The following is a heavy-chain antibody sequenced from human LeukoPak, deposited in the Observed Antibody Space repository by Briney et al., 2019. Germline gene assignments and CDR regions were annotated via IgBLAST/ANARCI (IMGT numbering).Heavy chain of an antibody. D-gene: IGHD6-13*01. V-gene: IGHV3-21*01. J-gene: IGHJ4*02. CDR1: GFTFSTYT. CDR2: ISSSSSYI. CDR3: AKGGKEQQLSEEVVYFVH. Sequence: PGGSLRLSCAASGFTFSTYTMNWVRQAPGKGLEWVSSISSSSSYIYYADSVKGRFTISRDNARKSLYLQMNTLRAEDTAVYYCAKGGKEQQLSEEVVYFVHWGQGTLVTVSS.